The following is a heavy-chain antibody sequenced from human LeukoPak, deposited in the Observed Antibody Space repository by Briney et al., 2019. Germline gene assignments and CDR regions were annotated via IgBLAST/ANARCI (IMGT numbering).Heavy chain of an antibody. CDR2: IYYSGST. J-gene: IGHJ4*02. CDR1: GGSISNGDYY. V-gene: IGHV4-31*03. D-gene: IGHD3-10*01. Sequence: ASETLSLTCTVSGGSISNGDYYWTWIRQHPGKGLEWIGYIYYSGSTYYNPSLKSRVVISVDTSKNQFSLKLSSVTAADTAVYYCARAGTPGYGSGREGHIYWGQGTLVTVSS. CDR3: ARAGTPGYGSGREGHIY.